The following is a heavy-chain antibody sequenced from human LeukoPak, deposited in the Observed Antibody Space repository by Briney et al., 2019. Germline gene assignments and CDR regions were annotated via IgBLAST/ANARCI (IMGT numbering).Heavy chain of an antibody. CDR1: GYTFTSYA. CDR3: ARGAIVVVPAAMGPYYYYGMDV. CDR2: INTNTGNP. J-gene: IGHJ6*02. Sequence: ASVKVSCKASGYTFTSYAMNWARQAPGQGLEWMGWINTNTGNPTYAQGFTGRFVFSLDTSVSTAYLQICSLKAEDTAVYYCARGAIVVVPAAMGPYYYYGMDVWGQGTTVTVSS. D-gene: IGHD2-2*01. V-gene: IGHV7-4-1*01.